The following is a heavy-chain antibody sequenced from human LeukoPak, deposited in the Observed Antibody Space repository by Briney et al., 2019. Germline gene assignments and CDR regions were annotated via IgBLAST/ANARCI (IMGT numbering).Heavy chain of an antibody. V-gene: IGHV3-23*01. CDR2: ISGSGDST. J-gene: IGHJ4*02. D-gene: IGHD6-19*01. Sequence: GGSLRLSCAASGFTFSSHAMTWVRQAPGKGLEWVSTISGSGDSTYYADSVRGWFSFSRDNSKNTLYLQMDSLRAEDTAVYYCAKAGSGWYYFDYWGQGTLVTVSS. CDR3: AKAGSGWYYFDY. CDR1: GFTFSSHA.